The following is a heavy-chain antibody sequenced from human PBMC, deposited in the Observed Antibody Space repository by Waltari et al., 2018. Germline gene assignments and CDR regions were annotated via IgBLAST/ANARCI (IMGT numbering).Heavy chain of an antibody. J-gene: IGHJ6*02. Sequence: EVQLVQSGAEVKKPGESLKISCKGSGYSFTSYWIGWVRQMPGKGLEWMGIIYPGDSDTRYSPSFQGQVTISADKSISTAYLQWSSLRSEDTAVYYCARDGAVAGYYYYGMDVWGQGTTVTVSS. CDR2: IYPGDSDT. D-gene: IGHD6-19*01. V-gene: IGHV5-51*01. CDR1: GYSFTSYW. CDR3: ARDGAVAGYYYYGMDV.